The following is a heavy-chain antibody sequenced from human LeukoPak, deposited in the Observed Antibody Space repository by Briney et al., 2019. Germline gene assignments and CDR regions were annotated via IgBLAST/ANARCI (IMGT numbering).Heavy chain of an antibody. CDR1: GYTFISYA. CDR2: MNPNSGNT. J-gene: IGHJ6*03. CDR3: ARFGSPWDYYMDV. Sequence: ASVKVSCKASGYTFISYAMNWVRQAPGQGLEWMGWMNPNSGNTGYAQKFQGRVTITRNTSISTAYMELSSLRSEDTAVYYCARFGSPWDYYMDVWGKGTTVTVSS. D-gene: IGHD1-26*01. V-gene: IGHV1-8*03.